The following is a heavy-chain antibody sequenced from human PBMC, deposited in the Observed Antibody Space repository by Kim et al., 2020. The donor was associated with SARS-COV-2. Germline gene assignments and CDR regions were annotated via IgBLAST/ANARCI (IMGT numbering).Heavy chain of an antibody. CDR1: GGSISSGGYY. D-gene: IGHD3-3*01. V-gene: IGHV4-31*03. J-gene: IGHJ6*02. CDR2: IYYSGST. Sequence: SETLSLTCTVSGGSISSGGYYWSWIRQHPGKGLEWIGYIYYSGSTYYNPSLKRXXXXSVDTSKNQFSLXXXSVTAADTAVYYCXXXXRTIFGVVEYMDVWGQXXXXTVSS. CDR3: XXXXRTIFGVVEYMDV.